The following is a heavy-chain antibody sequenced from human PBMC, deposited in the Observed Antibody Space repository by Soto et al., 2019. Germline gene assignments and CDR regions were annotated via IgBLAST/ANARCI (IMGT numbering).Heavy chain of an antibody. Sequence: GASVKVSCKASGYTFTSYAMHWVRQAPGQRLEWMGWINAGNGNTKYSQKFQGRVTITRDTSASTAYMELSSLRSEDTAVYYCARDDQAATPYNWFDPWGQGTLVTVSS. J-gene: IGHJ5*02. CDR2: INAGNGNT. V-gene: IGHV1-3*01. CDR3: ARDDQAATPYNWFDP. CDR1: GYTFTSYA. D-gene: IGHD2-15*01.